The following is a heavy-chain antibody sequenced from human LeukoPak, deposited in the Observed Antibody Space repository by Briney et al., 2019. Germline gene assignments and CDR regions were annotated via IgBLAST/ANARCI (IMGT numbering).Heavy chain of an antibody. Sequence: PSETLSLTCTGSGGSTSSYYWSWIRQPPGKGLEWIGRIYTSGSTNYNPSLKSRVTMSVDTSKNKFSLKLSSVTAEDTAVYYGERGSPRYSSGWTSWFDPWGQGTLVTVSS. D-gene: IGHD6-19*01. V-gene: IGHV4-4*07. CDR2: IYTSGST. J-gene: IGHJ5*02. CDR1: GGSTSSYY. CDR3: ERGSPRYSSGWTSWFDP.